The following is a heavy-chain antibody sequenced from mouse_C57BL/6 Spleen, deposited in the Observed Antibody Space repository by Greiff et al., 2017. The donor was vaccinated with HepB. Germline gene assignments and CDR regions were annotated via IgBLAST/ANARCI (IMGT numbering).Heavy chain of an antibody. D-gene: IGHD1-1*01. CDR2: INPSNGGT. V-gene: IGHV1-53*01. CDR3: SRPLYYYGSSPWYFDV. Sequence: QVQLQQSGTELVKPGASVKLSCKASGYTFTSYWMHWVKQRPGQGLEWIGNINPSNGGTNYNEKFKSKATLTVDKSYSTAYMQLSSLTSEDSAVYYCSRPLYYYGSSPWYFDVWGTGTTVTVSS. J-gene: IGHJ1*03. CDR1: GYTFTSYW.